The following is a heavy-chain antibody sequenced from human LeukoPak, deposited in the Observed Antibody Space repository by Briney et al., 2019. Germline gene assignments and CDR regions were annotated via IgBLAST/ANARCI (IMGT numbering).Heavy chain of an antibody. J-gene: IGHJ3*02. CDR3: ARSLVGATVWDAFDI. CDR2: IYYSGST. D-gene: IGHD1-26*01. CDR1: GGSISSYY. Sequence: SETLSLTCTVSGGSISSYYWSWIRQPPGKGLEWIGYIYYSGSTNCNPSLKSRVTISVDTSKNQFSLKLSSVTAADTAVYYCARSLVGATVWDAFDIWGQGTMVTVSS. V-gene: IGHV4-59*01.